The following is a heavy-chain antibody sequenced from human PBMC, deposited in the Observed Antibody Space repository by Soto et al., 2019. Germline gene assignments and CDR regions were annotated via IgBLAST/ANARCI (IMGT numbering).Heavy chain of an antibody. J-gene: IGHJ6*01. Sequence: ASVKLSCKASGYTFTTYGTSWVRQAPGQGLQWMGVINSYNRNTNYAQKCQGRVTMTTDTSTNTAYMELKSRRSDDTAVYYSPRVYYDNSGYYSVEGGYYYYGMEVWGPGNTVTVSS. CDR2: INSYNRNT. CDR1: GYTFTTYG. V-gene: IGHV1-18*04. CDR3: PRVYYDNSGYYSVEGGYYYYGMEV. D-gene: IGHD3-22*01.